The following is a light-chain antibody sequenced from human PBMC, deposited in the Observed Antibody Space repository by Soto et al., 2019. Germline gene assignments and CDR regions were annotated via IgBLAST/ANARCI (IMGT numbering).Light chain of an antibody. CDR3: QQYNSYWT. J-gene: IGKJ1*01. V-gene: IGKV1-5*03. CDR1: QTISSW. CDR2: KAS. Sequence: DIQMTQSPSTLSGSVGDRVTITCRASQTISSWLAWYQQKPGKAPKLLIYKASTLKSGVPSRFSGSGSGTEFTLTINSLQPDDFATYYCQQYNSYWTFGQGTKVDI.